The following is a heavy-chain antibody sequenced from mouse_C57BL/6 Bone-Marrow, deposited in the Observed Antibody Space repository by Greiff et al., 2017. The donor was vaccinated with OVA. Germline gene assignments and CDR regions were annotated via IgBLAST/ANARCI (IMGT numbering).Heavy chain of an antibody. J-gene: IGHJ4*01. V-gene: IGHV5-12*01. Sequence: EVNVVESGGGLVQPGGSLKLSCAASGFTFSDFYMYWIRQTPEKRLEWVAYISNGGGSTYYPDTVKGRFTISRDNAENTLYLQMSRLKSEDTAMYYCARLDAMDYWGQGTSVTVSS. CDR3: ARLDAMDY. CDR1: GFTFSDFY. CDR2: ISNGGGST.